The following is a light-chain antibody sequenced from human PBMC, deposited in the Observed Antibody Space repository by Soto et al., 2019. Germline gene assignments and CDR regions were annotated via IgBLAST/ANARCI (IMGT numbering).Light chain of an antibody. Sequence: EILLTQSPATLSLSPAERATLSCRANQSVRSSLAWYQQKPGQAPRLLIYDASTRATGIPGRFSGSGSGTDFTLTISNLEPEDFAVYYCQQRSSWPWTFGQGAKVEIK. CDR2: DAS. CDR1: QSVRSS. J-gene: IGKJ1*01. CDR3: QQRSSWPWT. V-gene: IGKV3-11*01.